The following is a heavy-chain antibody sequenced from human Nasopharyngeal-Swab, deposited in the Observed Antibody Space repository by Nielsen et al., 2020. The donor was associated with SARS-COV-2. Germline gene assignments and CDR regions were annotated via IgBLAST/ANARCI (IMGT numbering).Heavy chain of an antibody. J-gene: IGHJ4*01. Sequence: GESLKISCAASGFTFSTYVMQWVRQAPGKGLEWVALLKQDGGETFYADSVKGRFTISRNISKNTLYLQMNSLRAEDTAVYYCAKYLGSWSYQAFCDYWGHGTLVTVSS. CDR3: AKYLGSWSYQAFCDY. D-gene: IGHD1-26*01. V-gene: IGHV3-30*02. CDR1: GFTFSTYV. CDR2: LKQDGGET.